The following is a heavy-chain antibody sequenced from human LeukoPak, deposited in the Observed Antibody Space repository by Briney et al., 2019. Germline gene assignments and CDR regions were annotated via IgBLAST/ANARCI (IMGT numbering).Heavy chain of an antibody. Sequence: PGGSLRLSCAASGFTFSSYWMNWVRQAPGKGLVWVSRIASDGSRTTYADSVKGRFSISKDNAKNTVYLQMNSLRAEDTAVYYCVSFYETYWGRGTLVTVSS. J-gene: IGHJ4*02. CDR1: GFTFSSYW. V-gene: IGHV3-74*01. CDR2: IASDGSRT. CDR3: VSFYETY. D-gene: IGHD2/OR15-2a*01.